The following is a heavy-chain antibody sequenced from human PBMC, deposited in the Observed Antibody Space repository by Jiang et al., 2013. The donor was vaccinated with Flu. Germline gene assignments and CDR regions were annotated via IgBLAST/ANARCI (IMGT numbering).Heavy chain of an antibody. CDR2: MNPNSGNT. J-gene: IGHJ6*02. CDR1: GYTFTSYD. D-gene: IGHD3-10*01. Sequence: SVKVSCKASGYTFTSYDINWVRQATGQGLEWMGWMNPNSGNTGYAQKFQGRVTMTRNTSVSTAYMELSSLRSEDTAVYYCARSPYGSGSYSPYGMDVWGQGTTVTVSS. CDR3: ARSPYGSGSYSPYGMDV. V-gene: IGHV1-8*02.